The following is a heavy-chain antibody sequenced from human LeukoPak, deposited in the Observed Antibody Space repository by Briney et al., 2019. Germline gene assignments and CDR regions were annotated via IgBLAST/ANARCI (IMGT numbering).Heavy chain of an antibody. D-gene: IGHD4-17*01. CDR3: ARIRTTVTTSFDY. CDR1: GFIFNNYG. J-gene: IGHJ4*02. V-gene: IGHV3-48*01. Sequence: PGGSLRLSCAASGFIFNNYGMNWVRQAPGKGLEWVSYISSSSSTIYYADSVKGRFTISRDNAKNSLYLQMNSLRAEDTAVYYCARIRTTVTTSFDYWGQGTLVTVSS. CDR2: ISSSSSTI.